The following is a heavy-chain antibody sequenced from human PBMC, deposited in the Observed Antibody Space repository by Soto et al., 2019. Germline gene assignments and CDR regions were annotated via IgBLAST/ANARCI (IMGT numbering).Heavy chain of an antibody. D-gene: IGHD6-19*01. CDR2: INHSGNT. V-gene: IGHV4-39*01. CDR3: ARHDGFSRGWILDY. CDR1: GGSVSSNSYS. Sequence: SETLSLTCTVSGGSVSSNSYSWGWVRQPPGKGLEWIGEINHSGNTNYNPSLKSRVTISVDTSKNQLSLKLSSVTAADTAVYYCARHDGFSRGWILDYWGHGTLVTVSS. J-gene: IGHJ4*01.